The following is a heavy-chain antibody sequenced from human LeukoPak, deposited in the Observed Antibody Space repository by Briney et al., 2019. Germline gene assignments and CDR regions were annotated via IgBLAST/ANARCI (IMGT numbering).Heavy chain of an antibody. Sequence: GRSLRLSCAVSGFPVSSNFMSWVRQAPGKGLQSVSIMYSGGSTDYADSVRGRFSISRDNAKNSLYLQMNSLRDEDTAVYYCAKDSDYYHSSGYYYAYFQHWGQGTLVTVSS. CDR2: MYSGGST. D-gene: IGHD3-22*01. V-gene: IGHV3-53*01. CDR3: AKDSDYYHSSGYYYAYFQH. J-gene: IGHJ1*01. CDR1: GFPVSSNF.